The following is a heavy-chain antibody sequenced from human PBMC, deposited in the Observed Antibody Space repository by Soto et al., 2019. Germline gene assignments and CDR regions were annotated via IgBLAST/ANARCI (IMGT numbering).Heavy chain of an antibody. CDR3: AKDAPTRIQLWHTKYYYYYGMDV. D-gene: IGHD5-18*01. V-gene: IGHV3-23*01. CDR1: GFTFSSYA. CDR2: ISGSGGST. J-gene: IGHJ6*02. Sequence: GGSLRLSCAASGFTFSSYAMSWVRQAPGKGLEWVSAISGSGGSTYYADSVKGRFTISRDNSKNTLYLQMNSLRAEDTAVYYCAKDAPTRIQLWHTKYYYYYGMDVWGQGTTVTVS.